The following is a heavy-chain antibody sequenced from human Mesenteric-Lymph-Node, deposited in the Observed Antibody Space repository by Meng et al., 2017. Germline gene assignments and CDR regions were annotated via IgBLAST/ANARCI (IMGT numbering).Heavy chain of an antibody. J-gene: IGHJ5*02. CDR1: GGTFSSYA. CDR2: IIPIFGTA. CDR3: AREGTMVTGNWFDP. V-gene: IGHV1-69*06. Sequence: QVQLGQSGAEVKKPGSSAKVSCKASGGTFSSYAISWVRQAPGQGLEWMGGIIPIFGTANYAQKFQGRVTITADKSTSTAYMELSSLRSEDTAVYYCAREGTMVTGNWFDPWGQGTLVTVSS. D-gene: IGHD3-10*01.